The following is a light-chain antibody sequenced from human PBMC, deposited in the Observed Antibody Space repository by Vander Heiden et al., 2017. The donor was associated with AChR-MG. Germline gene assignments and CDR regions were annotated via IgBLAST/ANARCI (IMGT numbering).Light chain of an antibody. V-gene: IGLV2-14*03. CDR1: SSDVGGYNY. J-gene: IGLJ2*01. CDR3: SSYTSSSTLEV. Sequence: QPALTQPASVSGSPGQSITISCTGTSSDVGGYNYVSWYQQHPGKAPKLMIYDVSNRPSGVSNRFSGSKSGNTAFLTISGLQAEDEADYYCSSYTSSSTLEVFGGGTKLTVL. CDR2: DVS.